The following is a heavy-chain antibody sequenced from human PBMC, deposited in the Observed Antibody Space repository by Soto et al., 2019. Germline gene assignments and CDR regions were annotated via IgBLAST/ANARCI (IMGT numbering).Heavy chain of an antibody. CDR1: VGTFSSYA. CDR2: IIPIFGTA. Sequence: GXSVKVSCKASVGTFSSYAISWVRQAPGQGLEWMGGIIPIFGTANYAQKFQGRVTITADESTSTAYMELSSLRSEDTAVYYCARALGYCSGGSCYSGLIGYWGQGTLVTVSS. CDR3: ARALGYCSGGSCYSGLIGY. V-gene: IGHV1-69*13. J-gene: IGHJ4*02. D-gene: IGHD2-15*01.